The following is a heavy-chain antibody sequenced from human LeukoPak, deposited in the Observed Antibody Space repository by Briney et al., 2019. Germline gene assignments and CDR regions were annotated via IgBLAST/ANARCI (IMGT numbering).Heavy chain of an antibody. D-gene: IGHD6-13*01. CDR2: ISSSSSTI. CDR1: GFTFSSYA. V-gene: IGHV3-48*01. J-gene: IGHJ4*02. CDR3: ARVAGLEQLATFDY. Sequence: PGGSLRLSCAASGFTFSSYAMSWVRQAPGKGLEWVSHISSSSSTIYYADSVKGRFTISRDNAKNSLYLQMNSLRAEDTAVYYCARVAGLEQLATFDYWGQGTLVTVSS.